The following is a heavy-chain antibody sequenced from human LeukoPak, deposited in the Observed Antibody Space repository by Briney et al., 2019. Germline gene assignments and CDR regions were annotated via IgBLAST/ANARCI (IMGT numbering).Heavy chain of an antibody. CDR1: GGTFSRYA. D-gene: IGHD3-16*02. J-gene: IGHJ4*02. V-gene: IGHV1-69*06. CDR3: ARDGGYYDYVWGSYRFDY. Sequence: SVKVSCKASGGTFSRYAISWVRRAPGQGLEWMGGIIPIFGTANYAQKFQGRVTITADKSTSTAYMELSSLRSEDTAVYYCARDGGYYDYVWGSYRFDYWGEATLVTVSS. CDR2: IIPIFGTA.